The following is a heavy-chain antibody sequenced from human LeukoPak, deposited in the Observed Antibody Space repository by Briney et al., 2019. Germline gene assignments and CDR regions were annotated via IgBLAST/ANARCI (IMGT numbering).Heavy chain of an antibody. V-gene: IGHV6-1*01. Sequence: SQTLSLTCAISGDSVSTNNVAWNWIRQSPSRGLEWLARTYFRSKWYNDYAVSVRSRITIKPDTSKNQFSLQLNSVTPEDTAVYYCAREVRHYYGSGSYYYFDYWGQGTLVTVSS. J-gene: IGHJ4*02. D-gene: IGHD3-10*01. CDR2: TYFRSKWYN. CDR3: AREVRHYYGSGSYYYFDY. CDR1: GDSVSTNNVA.